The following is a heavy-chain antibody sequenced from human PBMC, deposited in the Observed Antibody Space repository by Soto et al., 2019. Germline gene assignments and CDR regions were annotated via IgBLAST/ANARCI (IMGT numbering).Heavy chain of an antibody. Sequence: ASVKVSCKASGYTFTSYYMHWVRQAPGQGLEWMGIINPSGGRTSYAQQLQGRVAMTRDASTSTVYMELSSLRSEDTAVYYCARDWDYDSSGYYPDDAFDIWGQGTMVTVSS. CDR2: INPSGGRT. CDR1: GYTFTSYY. D-gene: IGHD3-22*01. J-gene: IGHJ3*02. CDR3: ARDWDYDSSGYYPDDAFDI. V-gene: IGHV1-46*01.